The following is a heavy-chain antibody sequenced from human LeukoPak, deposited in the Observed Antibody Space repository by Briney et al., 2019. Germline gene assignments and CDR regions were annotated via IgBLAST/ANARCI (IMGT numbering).Heavy chain of an antibody. J-gene: IGHJ4*02. CDR1: GFTVSSNH. CDR2: IHSGGST. V-gene: IGHV3-53*01. Sequence: PGGSLRLSCAASGFTVSSNHMSWVRQAPGKGLEWVSVIHSGGSTYYADSVKGRFTISRDNSKNTLYFEMNSLRAEDTAVYYCARPNLGYCSGGSCYLRYWGQGTLVTVSS. CDR3: ARPNLGYCSGGSCYLRY. D-gene: IGHD2-15*01.